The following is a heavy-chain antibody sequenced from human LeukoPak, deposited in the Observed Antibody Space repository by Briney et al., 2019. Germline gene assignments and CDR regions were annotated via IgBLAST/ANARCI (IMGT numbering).Heavy chain of an antibody. CDR2: INPSGGST. CDR1: GGTFTSYY. CDR3: ARGCSSTSCYLPSWFDP. V-gene: IGHV1-46*01. J-gene: IGHJ5*02. D-gene: IGHD2-2*01. Sequence: ASVKVSCKASGGTFTSYYMHWVRQAPGQGLEWMGIINPSGGSTSYAQKFQGRVTMTRDTSTSTVYMELSSLRSEDTAVYYCARGCSSTSCYLPSWFDPWGQGTLVTVSS.